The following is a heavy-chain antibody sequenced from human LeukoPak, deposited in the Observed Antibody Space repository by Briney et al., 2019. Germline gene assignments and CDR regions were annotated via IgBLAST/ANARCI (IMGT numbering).Heavy chain of an antibody. CDR1: GYTFNNYW. D-gene: IGHD6-25*01. V-gene: IGHV3-7*01. J-gene: IGHJ4*02. CDR3: ASSSDRRDYFDY. Sequence: GGSLRLSCAASGYTFNNYWMTWVRQAPGKGLEWVANIKQDGSEKYYVDSVKGRFTISRDNAKNSLFLQMNSLRAEDTAVYYCASSSDRRDYFDYWGQGTLVTVSS. CDR2: IKQDGSEK.